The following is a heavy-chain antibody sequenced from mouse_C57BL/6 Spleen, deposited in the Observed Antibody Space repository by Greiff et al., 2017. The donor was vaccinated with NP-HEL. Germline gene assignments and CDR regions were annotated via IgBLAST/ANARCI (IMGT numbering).Heavy chain of an antibody. CDR2: IWGDGST. CDR3: GVMVTIRFAY. Sequence: QVQLQQSGPGLVAPSQSLSITCTVSGFSLTSYGVSWVRQPPGKGLEWLGVIWGDGSTNYHSALISRLSISKDNSKSQVFLKLNSLQTDDSAAYYCGVMVTIRFAYWGQGTLVTVSA. CDR1: GFSLTSYG. D-gene: IGHD2-2*01. V-gene: IGHV2-3*01. J-gene: IGHJ3*01.